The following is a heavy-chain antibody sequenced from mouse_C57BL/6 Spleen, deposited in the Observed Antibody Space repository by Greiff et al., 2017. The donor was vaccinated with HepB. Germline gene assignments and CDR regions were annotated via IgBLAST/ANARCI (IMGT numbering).Heavy chain of an antibody. CDR2: INYDGSST. D-gene: IGHD1-1*01. CDR1: GFTFSDYY. J-gene: IGHJ1*03. CDR3: ARDGSDYYGSSYGYFDV. Sequence: VQLKESEGGLVQPGSSMKLSCTASGFTFSDYYMAWVRQVPEKGLEWVANINYDGSSTYYLDSLKSRFIISRDNAKNILYLQMSSLKSEDTATYYCARDGSDYYGSSYGYFDVWGTGTTVTVSS. V-gene: IGHV5-16*01.